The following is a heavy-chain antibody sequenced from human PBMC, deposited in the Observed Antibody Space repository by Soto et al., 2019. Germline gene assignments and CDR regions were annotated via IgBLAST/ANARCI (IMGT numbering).Heavy chain of an antibody. D-gene: IGHD2-15*01. Sequence: GGSLRLSCAASGFTFSSYSMNWVRQAPGKGLEWVSSISSSSSYIYYADSVEGRFTISRDNAKNSLYLQMNSLRAEDTAVYYFARDPPGYCSGGSCYSTFDYWGQGTLVTVSS. CDR3: ARDPPGYCSGGSCYSTFDY. CDR1: GFTFSSYS. V-gene: IGHV3-21*01. J-gene: IGHJ4*02. CDR2: ISSSSSYI.